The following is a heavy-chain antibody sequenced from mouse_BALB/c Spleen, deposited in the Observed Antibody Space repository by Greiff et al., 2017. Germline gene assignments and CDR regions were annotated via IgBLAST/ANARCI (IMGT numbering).Heavy chain of an antibody. J-gene: IGHJ4*01. Sequence: EVKLVESGAELVKPGASVKLSCTASGFNNKDTYMHWVKQRPEQGLEWIGRIDPANGNTKYDPKFQGKATITADTSSNTAYLQLSSLTSEDTAVYYCAPYYGSSPYYAMDYWGQGTSVTVSS. CDR3: APYYGSSPYYAMDY. V-gene: IGHV14-3*02. CDR2: IDPANGNT. D-gene: IGHD1-1*01. CDR1: GFNNKDTY.